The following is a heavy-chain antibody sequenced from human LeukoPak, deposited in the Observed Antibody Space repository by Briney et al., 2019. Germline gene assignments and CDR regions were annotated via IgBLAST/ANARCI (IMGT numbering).Heavy chain of an antibody. CDR3: GKDPNGDYIGAFDF. Sequence: GGSLRLSCAASRFAFHNYAMTWIRQAPEMGLEWVSSINVDGGHIKYTDSAKGRFTISRDNSKGTLYLQMDSLRVEDTAVYYCGKDPNGDYIGAFDFWGQGTMVTVSS. CDR1: RFAFHNYA. D-gene: IGHD4-17*01. CDR2: INVDGGHI. J-gene: IGHJ3*01. V-gene: IGHV3-23*01.